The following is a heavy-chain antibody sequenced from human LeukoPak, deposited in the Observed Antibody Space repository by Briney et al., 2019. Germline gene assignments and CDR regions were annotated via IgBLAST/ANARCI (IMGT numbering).Heavy chain of an antibody. CDR1: GGSISGSY. CDR2: IYTSGGT. V-gene: IGHV4-4*09. Sequence: SETLSLTCTVSGGSISGSYLTWIRQPPGKGLEWIGNIYTSGGTKYNPSLKSRVTISVDTSKNQISLKLSSVTAADTAVYYCARRGGSYWDFDYWGQGTLVTVPS. CDR3: ARRGGSYWDFDY. D-gene: IGHD1-26*01. J-gene: IGHJ4*02.